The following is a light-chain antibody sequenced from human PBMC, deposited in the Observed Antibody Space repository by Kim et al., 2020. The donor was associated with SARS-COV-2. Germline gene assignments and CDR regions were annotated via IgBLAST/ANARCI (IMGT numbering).Light chain of an antibody. CDR3: QAWDSSTVV. Sequence: SYELIQPPSVSVSPGQTASITCSGDKLGDKYASWYQRKPGQSPVLVIYQDSKRPSGIPERFSGSNSGNTATLTISGTQAMDEADYYCQAWDSSTVVFGGGTQLTVL. J-gene: IGLJ2*01. V-gene: IGLV3-1*01. CDR1: KLGDKY. CDR2: QDS.